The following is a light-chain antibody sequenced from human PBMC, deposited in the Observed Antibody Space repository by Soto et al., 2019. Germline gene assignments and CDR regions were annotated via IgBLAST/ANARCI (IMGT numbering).Light chain of an antibody. CDR3: QHYNSYSET. CDR1: QSISAL. J-gene: IGKJ1*01. CDR2: KAS. Sequence: DIQMTQSPSTLSASVGDRVTITCRASQSISALLAWYQQKPWKAPKLLIYKASTLKSGVPSRFSGSGSGTEFTLTISSLQPDDFATYYCQHYNSYSETFGQGTKVDI. V-gene: IGKV1-5*03.